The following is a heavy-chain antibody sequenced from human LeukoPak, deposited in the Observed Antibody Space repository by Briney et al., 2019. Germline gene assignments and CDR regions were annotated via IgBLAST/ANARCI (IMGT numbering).Heavy chain of an antibody. Sequence: GASLRLSCAASGFTFSSYAMSWVRQAPGKGLEWVSAISGSGGSTYYADSVKGRFTISRDNSKNTPYLQMNSLRAEDTAVYYCAKGGTIGWLQHGHFDYWGQGTLVTVSS. CDR3: AKGGTIGWLQHGHFDY. J-gene: IGHJ4*02. D-gene: IGHD5-24*01. CDR2: ISGSGGST. CDR1: GFTFSSYA. V-gene: IGHV3-23*01.